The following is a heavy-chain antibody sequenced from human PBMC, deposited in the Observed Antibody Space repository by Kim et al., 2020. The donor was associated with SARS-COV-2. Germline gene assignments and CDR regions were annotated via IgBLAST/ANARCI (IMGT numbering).Heavy chain of an antibody. J-gene: IGHJ6*02. Sequence: SETLSLTCVVFRDSIDTGHYYWTWIRQSPGKGLEWMGFIYYNGMTSYNPSLRGRATMSMDTAKNQFSLRLTSVTAADTAVYFCARDNAPSDEGIDVWGQGTTVTVSS. D-gene: IGHD2-2*01. V-gene: IGHV4-31*11. CDR2: IYYNGMT. CDR1: RDSIDTGHYY. CDR3: ARDNAPSDEGIDV.